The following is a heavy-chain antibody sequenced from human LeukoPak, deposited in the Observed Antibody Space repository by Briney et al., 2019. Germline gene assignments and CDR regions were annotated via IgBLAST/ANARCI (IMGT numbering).Heavy chain of an antibody. CDR3: ARGPTALEWLLLVSFDY. Sequence: PSETLSLTCTVSGGSISSYYWSWIRQPAGKGLEWIGRFYTSGSTNYNPSLKSRVTMSVDTSKNQFSLKLSSVTAADTAVYYCARGPTALEWLLLVSFDYWGQGTLVTVSS. V-gene: IGHV4-4*07. CDR1: GGSISSYY. CDR2: FYTSGST. D-gene: IGHD3-3*01. J-gene: IGHJ4*02.